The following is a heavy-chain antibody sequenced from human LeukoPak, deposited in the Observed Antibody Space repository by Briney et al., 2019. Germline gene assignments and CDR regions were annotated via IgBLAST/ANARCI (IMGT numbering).Heavy chain of an antibody. CDR2: ISEGGENT. D-gene: IGHD1-26*01. CDR1: GFTFNNYA. CDR3: AKQWVDC. Sequence: PGGSLTLSXAASGFTFNNYAMNWVRQAPGKGLEWVSSISEGGENTHYADSVKGQFTNSRDNSEGTLFLQMTSLRAEDTAVYYCAKQWVDCWGQGTLVTVSS. V-gene: IGHV3-23*01. J-gene: IGHJ4*02.